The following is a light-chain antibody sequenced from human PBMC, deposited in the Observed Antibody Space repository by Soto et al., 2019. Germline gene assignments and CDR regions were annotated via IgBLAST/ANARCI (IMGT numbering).Light chain of an antibody. J-gene: IGLJ2*01. CDR2: EDN. V-gene: IGLV6-57*01. CDR1: SGSIASNY. Sequence: NFMLTQPHSVSESPGKTVTISCTRSSGSIASNYVQWYQQRPGSSPTTVIYEDNQRPSGVPDRFSGSKSGTSTSLAITGLQAEDEADYYCQSYDSSLSAVVFGGGTKLTVL. CDR3: QSYDSSLSAVV.